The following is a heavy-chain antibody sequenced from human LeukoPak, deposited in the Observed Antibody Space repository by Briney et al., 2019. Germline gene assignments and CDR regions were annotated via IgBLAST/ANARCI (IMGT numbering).Heavy chain of an antibody. V-gene: IGHV4-38-2*02. D-gene: IGHD2-2*01. CDR2: IYHSGST. Sequence: SETLSLTCAVSGYSISSGYYWGWIRQPPGKGLEWIGSIYHSGSTYYNPSLKSRVTISVDTSKNQFSLKLSSVTAADTAVYYCARDIYCSSTSCYPDAFDIWGQGTMVTVSS. J-gene: IGHJ3*02. CDR1: GYSISSGYY. CDR3: ARDIYCSSTSCYPDAFDI.